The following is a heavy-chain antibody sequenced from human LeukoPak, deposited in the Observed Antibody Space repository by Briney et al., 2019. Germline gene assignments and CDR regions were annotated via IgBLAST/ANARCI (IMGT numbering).Heavy chain of an antibody. CDR3: AKAPYYYDTSGYFFGNFDY. CDR1: GFTFYRYA. Sequence: GGSLRLSCAASGFTFYRYAMSWVRQAAGKGLEWVSSISGDGGSIYYADSVKGRFTISRDNSKNTVYLQMNSLRAEDTALYFCAKAPYYYDTSGYFFGNFDYWGQGTLVTVSS. CDR2: ISGDGGSI. D-gene: IGHD3-22*01. J-gene: IGHJ4*02. V-gene: IGHV3-23*01.